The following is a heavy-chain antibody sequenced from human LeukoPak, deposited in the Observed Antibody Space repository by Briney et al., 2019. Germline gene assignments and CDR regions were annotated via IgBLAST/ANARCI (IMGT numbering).Heavy chain of an antibody. CDR2: IWYDGSNK. CDR3: ARDLAYSRLDY. V-gene: IGHV3-33*01. CDR1: GFTFSNYG. Sequence: PGGSLRLSCAASGFTFSNYGMHWVRQAPGKGLAWVAVIWYDGSNKYYADSVKGRFTISRDNSKNTLYLQMNSLRAEDTAVYYCARDLAYSRLDYWGQGMLVTVSS. D-gene: IGHD5-18*01. J-gene: IGHJ4*02.